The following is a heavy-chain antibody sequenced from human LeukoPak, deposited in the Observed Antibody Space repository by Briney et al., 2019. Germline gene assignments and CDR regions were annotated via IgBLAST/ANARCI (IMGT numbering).Heavy chain of an antibody. Sequence: PGGSLRLSCVASGFTFSDFSLNWVRQAPGKGLEWVSAISGSGGSTYYADSVKGRFTISRDNSKNTLYLQMNSLRAEDTAVYYCAKGSSLRWLQFWGQGTLVTVSS. CDR2: ISGSGGST. CDR1: GFTFSDFS. D-gene: IGHD5-24*01. J-gene: IGHJ4*02. V-gene: IGHV3-23*01. CDR3: AKGSSLRWLQF.